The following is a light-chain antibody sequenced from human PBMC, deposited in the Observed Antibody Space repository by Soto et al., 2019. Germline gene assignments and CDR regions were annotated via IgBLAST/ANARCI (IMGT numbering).Light chain of an antibody. CDR3: QQRYTMPRT. J-gene: IGKJ4*01. V-gene: IGKV1-39*01. CDR2: AAS. CDR1: QSISSY. Sequence: DIQMTQSPSSVSASVGDRVTITCRARQSISSYLTWYQQKPGKAPKLLIYAASNLQSGGPSKIRGSEAGTYFTVTNNRRGPEEFATYYCQQRYTMPRTFGGGTKV.